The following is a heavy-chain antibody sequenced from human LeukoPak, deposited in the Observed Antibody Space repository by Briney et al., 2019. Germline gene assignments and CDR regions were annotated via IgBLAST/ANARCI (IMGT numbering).Heavy chain of an antibody. Sequence: SETLSLTCAVYGGSFSGYCWSWIRQPPGKGLEWIGEINHSGSTNYNPSLKSRVTISVDTSKNQFSLKLSSVTAADTAVYYCARQSGSFDNWFDPWGQGTLVTVSS. D-gene: IGHD1-26*01. CDR3: ARQSGSFDNWFDP. CDR1: GGSFSGYC. J-gene: IGHJ5*02. V-gene: IGHV4-34*01. CDR2: INHSGST.